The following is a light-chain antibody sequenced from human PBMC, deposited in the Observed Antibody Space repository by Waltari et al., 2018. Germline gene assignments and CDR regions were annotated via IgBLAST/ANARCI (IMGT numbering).Light chain of an antibody. Sequence: QSALTQPASVSGSPGQSITIPCTGTSSDVGGYNYVSWYQQHPGKAPKLMIYEVSNRPSGVSNRFSGSKSGNTASLTISGLQAEDEADYYCSSYTSSSTLDWVFGGGTKLTVL. CDR1: SSDVGGYNY. J-gene: IGLJ3*02. CDR2: EVS. V-gene: IGLV2-14*01. CDR3: SSYTSSSTLDWV.